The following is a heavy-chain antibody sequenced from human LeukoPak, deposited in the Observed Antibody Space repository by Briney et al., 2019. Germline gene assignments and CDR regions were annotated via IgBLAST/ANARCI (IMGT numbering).Heavy chain of an antibody. J-gene: IGHJ5*02. CDR3: VRHYGP. V-gene: IGHV4-39*01. Sequence: SGTLSLTWTVSVVSIRSSYYYWGWLRQPPGKGLEWIGSIYDSGSTYYNPSLKSRVTISVDTSKNQFSLKLNSVTAADTAVYYCVRHYGPWGQGTLVTVSS. CDR1: VVSIRSSYYY. D-gene: IGHD3-10*01. CDR2: IYDSGST.